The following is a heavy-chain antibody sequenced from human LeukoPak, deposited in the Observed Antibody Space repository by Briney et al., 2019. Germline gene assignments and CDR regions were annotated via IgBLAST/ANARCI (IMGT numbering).Heavy chain of an antibody. CDR2: INPNSGGT. V-gene: IGHV1-2*05. J-gene: IGHJ4*02. CDR3: AREGTGYSSSWRSGASVDY. Sequence: GASVKVSCKASGYTFTGYYMHWVRQAPGQGLEWMGRINPNSGGTNYAQKFQGRVTMTRDTSISTAYMELSRLRSDDTVVYYCAREGTGYSSSWRSGASVDYWGQGTLVTVSS. CDR1: GYTFTGYY. D-gene: IGHD6-13*01.